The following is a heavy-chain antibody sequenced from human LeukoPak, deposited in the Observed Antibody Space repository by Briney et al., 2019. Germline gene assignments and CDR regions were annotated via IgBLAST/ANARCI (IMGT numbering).Heavy chain of an antibody. Sequence: ASVKVSCKASGYTFTSYGISWVRQAPGQGLEWMGWISAYNGNTNYAQKLQGRVTMTTDTSTSTAYMELRSLRSDDTAVYYCAREIRKTSYYYDSSGYEYWSQGTLVTVSS. V-gene: IGHV1-18*01. J-gene: IGHJ4*02. D-gene: IGHD3-22*01. CDR2: ISAYNGNT. CDR1: GYTFTSYG. CDR3: AREIRKTSYYYDSSGYEY.